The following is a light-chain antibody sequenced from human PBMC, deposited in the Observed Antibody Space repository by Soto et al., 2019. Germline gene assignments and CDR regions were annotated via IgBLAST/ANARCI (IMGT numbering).Light chain of an antibody. CDR1: SSDVGGYNY. V-gene: IGLV2-14*03. CDR2: DVS. J-gene: IGLJ1*01. Sequence: QSALTQPASVSGSPGQSISISCTGTSSDVGGYNYVSWYQHQPGKAPKLVIFDVSGRPSGISNRFSGSKSGNTASLTISGLRPEDDADYYCSSYTAFNRYVFGTW. CDR3: SSYTAFNRYV.